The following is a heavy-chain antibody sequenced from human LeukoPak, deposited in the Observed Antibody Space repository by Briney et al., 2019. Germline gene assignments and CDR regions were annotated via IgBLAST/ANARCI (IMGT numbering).Heavy chain of an antibody. Sequence: GGSLRLSCAAAGFTFRSYSMNWVRQAPGKGLEWVSSISTTSGHIYYADSLKGRFTISTDNARNSLSLQVNGLRSDDTGIYYCARGSMIAQRLDAFDIRGQGTEVTVSS. CDR1: GFTFRSYS. D-gene: IGHD2-21*01. J-gene: IGHJ3*02. V-gene: IGHV3-21*01. CDR2: ISTTSGHI. CDR3: ARGSMIAQRLDAFDI.